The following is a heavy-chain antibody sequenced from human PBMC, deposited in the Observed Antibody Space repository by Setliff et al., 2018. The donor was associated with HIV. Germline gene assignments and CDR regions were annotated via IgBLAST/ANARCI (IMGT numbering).Heavy chain of an antibody. CDR2: LYPADSNI. CDR3: TRLWHENWGGVDY. Sequence: GESLKISCKGSGYSFSSYWIGWVRQMPGKGLEFMGLLYPADSNIRYGPSFQGQVTISVDKSTNTAFLQWTSLRASDTAMYYCTRLWHENWGGVDYWGQGTLVTVSS. V-gene: IGHV5-51*01. CDR1: GYSFSSYW. D-gene: IGHD3-16*01. J-gene: IGHJ4*02.